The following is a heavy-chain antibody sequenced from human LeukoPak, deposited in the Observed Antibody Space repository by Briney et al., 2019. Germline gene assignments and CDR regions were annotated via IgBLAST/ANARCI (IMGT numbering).Heavy chain of an antibody. CDR2: INHSGST. CDR3: ARGSYDYVWGSYRSWPHHFDY. V-gene: IGHV4-34*01. CDR1: GGSFSGYC. D-gene: IGHD3-16*02. Sequence: PSETLSLTCAVYGGSFSGYCWSWIRQPPGKGLEWIGEINHSGSTNYNPSLKSRVTISVDTSKNQFSLKLSSVTAADTAVYYCARGSYDYVWGSYRSWPHHFDYWGQGTLVTVSS. J-gene: IGHJ4*02.